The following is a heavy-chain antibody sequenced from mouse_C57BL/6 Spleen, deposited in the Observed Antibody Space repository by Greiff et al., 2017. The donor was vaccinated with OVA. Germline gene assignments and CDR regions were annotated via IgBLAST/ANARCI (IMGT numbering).Heavy chain of an antibody. D-gene: IGHD3-2*02. CDR3: AQTAQAGYYFDY. Sequence: EVQLQQSGAELVKPGASVKLSCTASGFNIKDYYMHWVKQRTEQGLEWIGRIDPEDGEPKSAPKFQGKATITADTSSNTAYLQLSSLTSEDTAVYYCAQTAQAGYYFDYWGQGTTLTVSS. CDR1: GFNIKDYY. J-gene: IGHJ2*01. CDR2: IDPEDGEP. V-gene: IGHV14-2*01.